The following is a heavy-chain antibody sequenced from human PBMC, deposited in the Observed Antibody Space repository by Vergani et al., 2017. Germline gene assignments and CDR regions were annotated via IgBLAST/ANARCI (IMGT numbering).Heavy chain of an antibody. Sequence: QVKLQESGPGLLKPSQTLSLTCTVSGESIRGGILYWSWNRQPAGKGPEWIGSTNYVGTTYYSPSLQSRATVFVDTSKTQFSLNLTSVTAADTAVYYCAREKGDKWYFELWGRGTLVTVSS. V-gene: IGHV4-39*02. CDR3: AREKGDKWYFEL. CDR2: TNYVGTT. J-gene: IGHJ2*01. D-gene: IGHD3-16*01. CDR1: GESIRGGILY.